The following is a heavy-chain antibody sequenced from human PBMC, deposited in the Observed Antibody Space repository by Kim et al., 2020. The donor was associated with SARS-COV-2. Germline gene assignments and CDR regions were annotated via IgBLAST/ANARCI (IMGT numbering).Heavy chain of an antibody. Sequence: SETLSLTCTVSGVSISSYYWSWIRQPPGKGLEWIGYIYYSGSTNYNPSLKSRVTISVDPSKNQFSLKLSSVTAADTAVYYCASWDSSGYYTNRAFDIWGQGTMVTVSS. V-gene: IGHV4-59*01. CDR3: ASWDSSGYYTNRAFDI. D-gene: IGHD3-22*01. CDR2: IYYSGST. CDR1: GVSISSYY. J-gene: IGHJ3*02.